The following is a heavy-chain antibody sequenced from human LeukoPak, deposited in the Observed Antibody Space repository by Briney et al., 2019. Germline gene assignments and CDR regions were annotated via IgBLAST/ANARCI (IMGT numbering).Heavy chain of an antibody. V-gene: IGHV3-73*01. CDR1: GFTFSGSA. Sequence: PGGSLRLSCAASGFTFSGSAIHWVRQASGKGLEWVGRIRSKANSYATSSAASVKGRFNISRDDSKNTAYLQMNSLKTEDTAVYYCARGPYSSGWFYFDYWGQGTLVTVSS. CDR3: ARGPYSSGWFYFDY. CDR2: IRSKANSYAT. D-gene: IGHD6-19*01. J-gene: IGHJ4*02.